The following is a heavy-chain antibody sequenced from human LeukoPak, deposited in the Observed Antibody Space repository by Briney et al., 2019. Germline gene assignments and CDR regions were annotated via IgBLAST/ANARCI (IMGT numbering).Heavy chain of an antibody. J-gene: IGHJ5*02. CDR3: ARGAVLWFGSVYNWFDP. Sequence: SETLSLTCTVSGGSISTFYWSWIRQPAGKGLEWIGRVYTSGSTNYNPSLKSRVTISVGTSKNQFSLKLRSVTAADTAVYYCARGAVLWFGSVYNWFDPWGQGTLVTVSS. V-gene: IGHV4-4*07. D-gene: IGHD3-10*01. CDR1: GGSISTFY. CDR2: VYTSGST.